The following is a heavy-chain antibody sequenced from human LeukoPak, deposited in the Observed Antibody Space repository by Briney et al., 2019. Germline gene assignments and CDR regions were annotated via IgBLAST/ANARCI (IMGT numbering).Heavy chain of an antibody. J-gene: IGHJ4*02. D-gene: IGHD3-10*01. CDR3: ARGRSRITMVRGVIMFDY. V-gene: IGHV4-34*01. CDR1: GGSFSGYY. Sequence: AETLSLTCAVYGGSFSGYYWSWIRQPPGKGLEWIGEINHSGSTNYNPSLKSRVTIPVDTSKNQFSLKLSSVTAADTAVYYCARGRSRITMVRGVIMFDYWGQGTLVTVSS. CDR2: INHSGST.